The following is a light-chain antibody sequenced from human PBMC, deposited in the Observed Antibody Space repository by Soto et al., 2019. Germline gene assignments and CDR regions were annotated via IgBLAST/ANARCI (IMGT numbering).Light chain of an antibody. V-gene: IGLV2-8*01. J-gene: IGLJ1*01. CDR1: SSDVGGYNY. CDR2: EVN. CDR3: SSHAGSKRV. Sequence: QSVLTQPPSASGSPGQSVTISCTGTSSDVGGYNYVSWYQQHPGKAPKLMIYEVNKRPSGVPDRFSGSKSGNTASLTVSGLQAEDEGDYYCSSHAGSKRVFGTGTNVTV.